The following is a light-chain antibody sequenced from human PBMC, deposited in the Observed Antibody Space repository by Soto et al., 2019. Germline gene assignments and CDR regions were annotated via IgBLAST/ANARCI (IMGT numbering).Light chain of an antibody. Sequence: DIQMTQSPSTLSASVGDRVTITCRASQSISSWLAWYQQKPGKAPKLLIYDVSSLESGVPSRFSGSGSGTEFTLTISSLQPDDFATYYCQQYNSSSWTFGQGTKVDIK. J-gene: IGKJ1*01. V-gene: IGKV1-5*01. CDR1: QSISSW. CDR3: QQYNSSSWT. CDR2: DVS.